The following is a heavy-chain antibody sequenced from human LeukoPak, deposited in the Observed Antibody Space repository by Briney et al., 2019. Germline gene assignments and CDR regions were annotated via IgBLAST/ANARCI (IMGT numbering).Heavy chain of an antibody. CDR1: GFTFSSYA. D-gene: IGHD3-22*01. CDR3: ARGGYYDSSGYYTD. CDR2: ISYDGSNK. Sequence: PGGSLRLSCAASGFTFSSYAMHWVRQAPGKGLEWVAVISYDGSNKYYADSVKGRFTISRDNSKNTLYLQMNSLRAEDTAVYYCARGGYYDSSGYYTDWGQGTLVTVSS. J-gene: IGHJ4*02. V-gene: IGHV3-30-3*01.